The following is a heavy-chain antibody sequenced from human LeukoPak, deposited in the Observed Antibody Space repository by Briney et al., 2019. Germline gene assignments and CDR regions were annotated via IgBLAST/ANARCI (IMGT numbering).Heavy chain of an antibody. Sequence: GGSLRLSCAASGFTFDDYGMSWVRQAPGKGLEWVSGINWNGGSTGYADSVKGRFTISRDNAKNSLYLQMNSLRAEDTALYYCARGGYGSSAGYYDYYYMDVWGKGTTVTVSS. J-gene: IGHJ6*03. CDR1: GFTFDDYG. CDR2: INWNGGST. D-gene: IGHD6-6*01. CDR3: ARGGYGSSAGYYDYYYMDV. V-gene: IGHV3-20*04.